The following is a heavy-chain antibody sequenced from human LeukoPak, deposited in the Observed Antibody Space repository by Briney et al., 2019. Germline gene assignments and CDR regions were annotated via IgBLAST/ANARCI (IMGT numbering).Heavy chain of an antibody. CDR3: ARDYDFWSGLDC. V-gene: IGHV3-21*01. Sequence: GGSLRLSCAVSGFTFSSYSMSWVRQAPGKGLEWVSSISSSSSYIYYADSVRGRFTISRDNAKNSLYLQMNSLRAEDTTVYYCARDYDFWSGLDCWGQGTLVTVSS. CDR2: ISSSSSYI. CDR1: GFTFSSYS. J-gene: IGHJ4*02. D-gene: IGHD3-3*01.